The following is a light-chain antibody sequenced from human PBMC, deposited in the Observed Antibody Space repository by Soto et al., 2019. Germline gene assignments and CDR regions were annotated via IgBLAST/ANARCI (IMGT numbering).Light chain of an antibody. CDR3: QQYGSSPRT. CDR1: QSVSSSY. J-gene: IGKJ2*01. V-gene: IGKV3-20*01. Sequence: EIVLTQSPGTLSLSPGERATLSCRACQSVSSSYLAWYQQKPGQAPRLLIDGASSRATGIPDRFSGSGSGTDFTLIISRLEPEDFAVYYCQQYGSSPRTFGQGTKLEIK. CDR2: GAS.